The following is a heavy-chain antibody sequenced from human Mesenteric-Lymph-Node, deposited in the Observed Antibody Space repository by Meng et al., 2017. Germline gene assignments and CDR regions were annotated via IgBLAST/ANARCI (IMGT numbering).Heavy chain of an antibody. J-gene: IGHJ3*01. V-gene: IGHV3-23*01. CDR2: ITGDGGGK. CDR3: AKDPNGDYLGAFDF. D-gene: IGHD4-17*01. CDR1: GFTFDDYG. Sequence: GGSLRLSCAASGFTFDDYGMSWVRQAPGKGLEWVSSITGDGGGKHYAESVRGRFFISRDNFKNTLYLQMNSLRDEDTAVYYCAKDPNGDYLGAFDFWGQGTMVTVSS.